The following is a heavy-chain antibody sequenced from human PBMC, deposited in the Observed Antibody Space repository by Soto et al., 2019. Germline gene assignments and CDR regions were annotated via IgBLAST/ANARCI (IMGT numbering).Heavy chain of an antibody. V-gene: IGHV4-30-4*01. CDR3: ARGRSADPFDY. CDR1: GASISSGDYY. CDR2: IYYSGST. D-gene: IGHD6-25*01. Sequence: SETLSLTCTVSGASISSGDYYWSWIRQPPGKGLEWIGYIYYSGSTYYNPSLKSRVTISVDTSKNQFSLKLSSVTAADTAVYYCARGRSADPFDYWGQGTLVTVSS. J-gene: IGHJ4*02.